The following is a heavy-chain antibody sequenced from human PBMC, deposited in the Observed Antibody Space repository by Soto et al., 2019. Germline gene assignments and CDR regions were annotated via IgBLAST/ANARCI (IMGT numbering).Heavy chain of an antibody. CDR3: ARDTVAGTTYYFDY. D-gene: IGHD6-19*01. CDR1: GGSISSYY. Sequence: SETLSLTCTVSGGSISSYYWSWIRQPAGKGLEWIGRIYTSGSTNYNPSLKSRVTMSVDTSKNQFSLKLCSVTAADTAVYYCARDTVAGTTYYFDYWGRGTLVTVSS. CDR2: IYTSGST. V-gene: IGHV4-4*07. J-gene: IGHJ4*02.